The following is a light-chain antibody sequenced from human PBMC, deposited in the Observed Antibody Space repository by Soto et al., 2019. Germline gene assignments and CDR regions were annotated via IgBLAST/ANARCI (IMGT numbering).Light chain of an antibody. V-gene: IGKV1-5*03. Sequence: IHMTQSSSTLSASVGDRVTITCRASQSISSWLAWYQQKPGKAPKLLIYKASSLESGVPSRFSGIGSGTEFTLTISSLKPDDFATYYCQQYNSYSTFGQGTKVDIK. J-gene: IGKJ1*01. CDR2: KAS. CDR1: QSISSW. CDR3: QQYNSYST.